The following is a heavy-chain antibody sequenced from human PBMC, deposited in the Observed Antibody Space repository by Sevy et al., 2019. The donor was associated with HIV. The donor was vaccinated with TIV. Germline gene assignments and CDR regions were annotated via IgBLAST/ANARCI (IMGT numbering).Heavy chain of an antibody. CDR2: ISCSSSYI. CDR3: GRYSSGWYNFDY. CDR1: GFTFSSYS. D-gene: IGHD6-19*01. V-gene: IGHV3-21*01. Sequence: GGSLRLSCAASGFTFSSYSMNWVRQAPGKGLEWVSSISCSSSYIYYADSVKGRFTISRDNAKNSLYLQMNSLRAEDTAVYYCGRYSSGWYNFDYWGQGTLVTVSS. J-gene: IGHJ4*02.